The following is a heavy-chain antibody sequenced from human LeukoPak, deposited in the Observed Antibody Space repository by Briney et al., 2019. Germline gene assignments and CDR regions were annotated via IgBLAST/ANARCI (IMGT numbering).Heavy chain of an antibody. J-gene: IGHJ5*02. CDR2: ISGYNGNT. CDR3: ARGLAGYYDILTGYYNPGNWFDP. D-gene: IGHD3-9*01. Sequence: ASVKVSCKASGYTFTSYGISWVRQAPGQGLEWMGWISGYNGNTNYAQKLQGRVTMTTDTSTSTAYMELRSLRSDDTAVYYCARGLAGYYDILTGYYNPGNWFDPWGQGTLVTVSS. V-gene: IGHV1-18*01. CDR1: GYTFTSYG.